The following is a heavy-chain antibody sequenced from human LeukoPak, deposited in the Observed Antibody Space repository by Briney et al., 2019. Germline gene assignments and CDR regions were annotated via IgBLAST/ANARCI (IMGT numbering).Heavy chain of an antibody. CDR3: TRQGYGDYDGY. J-gene: IGHJ4*02. D-gene: IGHD4-17*01. CDR1: GFTFSGSA. V-gene: IGHV3-73*01. CDR2: IRSKANSYAT. Sequence: GGSLRLSCAASGFTFSGSAMHWVRQASGKGLEGVGRIRSKANSYATAYAASVKGRCTISRDDSKNTAYLQMNSLKTDDTAVYYCTRQGYGDYDGYWGQGTLVTVSS.